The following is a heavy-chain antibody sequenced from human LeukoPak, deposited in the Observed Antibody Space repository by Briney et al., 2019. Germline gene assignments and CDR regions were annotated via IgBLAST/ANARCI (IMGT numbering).Heavy chain of an antibody. CDR3: ARDAASIDFGVDIGWFDP. CDR1: GGSISSYS. V-gene: IGHV4-4*07. CDR2: IYTSGRT. J-gene: IGHJ5*02. D-gene: IGHD3-3*01. Sequence: SETLSLTCTVSGGSISSYSWNWIRQPAGKGLEWIGRIYTSGRTNYNPSLKSRVTMSVDTSQKQFSLKLSSVTAADTAVYHCARDAASIDFGVDIGWFDPWGQGTLVTVSS.